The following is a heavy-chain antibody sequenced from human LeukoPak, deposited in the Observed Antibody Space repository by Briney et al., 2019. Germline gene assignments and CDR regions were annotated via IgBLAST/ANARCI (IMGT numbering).Heavy chain of an antibody. D-gene: IGHD6-19*01. V-gene: IGHV4-59*01. J-gene: IGHJ4*02. CDR2: IYYSGST. CDR1: GGSITSYY. Sequence: PSETLSVTCTVSGGSITSYYWSWIRQPPGKGLEWIGYIYYSGSTNYNPSLKSRVTISVDTSKNQFSLKLSSVTAADTAVYYCVRWLDSGWFYYFDYWGQGTLVTVSS. CDR3: VRWLDSGWFYYFDY.